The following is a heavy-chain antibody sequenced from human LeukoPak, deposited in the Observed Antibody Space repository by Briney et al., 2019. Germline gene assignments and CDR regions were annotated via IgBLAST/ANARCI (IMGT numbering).Heavy chain of an antibody. CDR1: GYTFTSYG. CDR2: ISAYNGNT. J-gene: IGHJ6*04. CDR3: ARGGYSSGWYRGYYYYYGMDV. Sequence: ASVKVSCKASGYTFTSYGISWVRLAPGQGLEWMGWISAYNGNTNYAQKLQGRVTMTTDTSTSTAYMELRSLRSDDTAVYYCARGGYSSGWYRGYYYYYGMDVWGKGTTVTVSS. D-gene: IGHD6-19*01. V-gene: IGHV1-18*01.